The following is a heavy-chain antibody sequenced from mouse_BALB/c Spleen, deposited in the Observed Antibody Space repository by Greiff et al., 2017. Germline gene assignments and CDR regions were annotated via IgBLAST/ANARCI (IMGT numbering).Heavy chain of an antibody. V-gene: IGHV1-15*01. Sequence: QVQLKESGAELVRPGASVTLSCKASGYTFTDYEMHWVKQTPVHGLEWIGAIDPETGGTAYNQKFKGKATLTADKSSSTAYMELRSLTSEDSAVYYCISYGYWGQGTTLTVSS. J-gene: IGHJ2*01. CDR3: ISYGY. D-gene: IGHD1-1*01. CDR1: GYTFTDYE. CDR2: IDPETGGT.